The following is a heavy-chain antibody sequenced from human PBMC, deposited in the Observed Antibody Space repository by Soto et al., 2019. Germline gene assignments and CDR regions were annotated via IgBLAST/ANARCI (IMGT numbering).Heavy chain of an antibody. Sequence: QVQLVQSGAEVKKPGASVKVSCKASGYTFTSYDINWVRQATGQGLEWMGWMNPNSGNTGYAQKFQGRVTMTRNTSISTAYRELSSLRSEDTAVYYCARGTYQLSSYYYYYYMDVWGKGTTVTVSS. V-gene: IGHV1-8*01. CDR3: ARGTYQLSSYYYYYYMDV. D-gene: IGHD2-2*01. CDR2: MNPNSGNT. J-gene: IGHJ6*03. CDR1: GYTFTSYD.